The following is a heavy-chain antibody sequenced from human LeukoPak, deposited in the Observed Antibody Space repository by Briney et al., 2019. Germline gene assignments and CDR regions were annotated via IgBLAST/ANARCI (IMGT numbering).Heavy chain of an antibody. CDR3: VTVGAAAFDY. CDR1: GFPFSNYW. D-gene: IGHD1-26*01. Sequence: KSGGSLRLSCAASGFPFSNYWMSWVRQAPGKGLEWIASIYYSGRIYYSPSLKSRVTMSLDTSNNQFSLKLTSVTAADTAVYYCVTVGAAAFDYWGQGTLVTVSS. CDR2: IYYSGRI. J-gene: IGHJ4*02. V-gene: IGHV4-59*04.